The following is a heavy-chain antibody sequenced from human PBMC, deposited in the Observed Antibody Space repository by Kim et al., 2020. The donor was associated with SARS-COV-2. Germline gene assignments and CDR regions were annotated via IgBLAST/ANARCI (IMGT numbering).Heavy chain of an antibody. D-gene: IGHD6-19*01. V-gene: IGHV4-59*01. CDR3: AREHWLGNGAFDS. J-gene: IGHJ3*02. Sequence: TPSLNRRVTISVDTSKNPFSLKLSSGTAADTAVYYCAREHWLGNGAFDSWGQGTMVIVSS.